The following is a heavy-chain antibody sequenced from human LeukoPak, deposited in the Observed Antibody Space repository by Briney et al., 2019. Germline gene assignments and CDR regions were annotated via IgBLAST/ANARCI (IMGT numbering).Heavy chain of an antibody. J-gene: IGHJ4*02. CDR1: GYTFTSYY. D-gene: IGHD6-13*01. CDR2: INPSGGST. Sequence: GASVKVSCKASGYTFTSYYMHWVRQAPGQGLEWMGIINPSGGSTSYAQKCQGRVTMTRDTSTSTVYMELSSLRSEDTAVYCRAKSGSSWYRYFDYWGQGTLVTVSS. CDR3: AKSGSSWYRYFDY. V-gene: IGHV1-46*01.